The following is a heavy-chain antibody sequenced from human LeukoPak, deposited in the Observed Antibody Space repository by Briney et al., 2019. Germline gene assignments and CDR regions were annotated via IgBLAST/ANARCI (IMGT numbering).Heavy chain of an antibody. J-gene: IGHJ5*02. Sequence: SETLSLTCTVSGGSISSYYWSWIRQPPGKGLEWIGYIYYSGSTNYNPSLKSRVTISVDTSKNQFSLKLSPVTAADTAVYYCARQYDYYDSSGYRFDPWGQGTLVTVSS. CDR2: IYYSGST. V-gene: IGHV4-59*08. CDR3: ARQYDYYDSSGYRFDP. D-gene: IGHD3-22*01. CDR1: GGSISSYY.